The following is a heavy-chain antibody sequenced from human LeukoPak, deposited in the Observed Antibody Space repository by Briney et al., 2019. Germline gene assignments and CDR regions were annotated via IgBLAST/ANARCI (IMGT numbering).Heavy chain of an antibody. CDR3: ARGDMSHYYMDV. D-gene: IGHD2-15*01. J-gene: IGHJ6*03. CDR2: ISAYNGNT. CDR1: GYSFTNYG. V-gene: IGHV1-18*01. Sequence: ASVKVSCKASGYSFTNYGITWVRQAPGQGLEWMGWISAYNGNTNYAQKLQGRVTMTTDASTSTAYMELRSLRSDDTAVYCCARGDMSHYYMDVWGKGTTVTVSS.